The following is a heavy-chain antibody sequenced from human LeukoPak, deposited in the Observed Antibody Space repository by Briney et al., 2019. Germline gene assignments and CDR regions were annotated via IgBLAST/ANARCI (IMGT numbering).Heavy chain of an antibody. CDR2: IYHSGST. V-gene: IGHV4-38-2*01. J-gene: IGHJ4*02. CDR1: GYSISSGYY. D-gene: IGHD5-24*01. CDR3: AGTLRDGYNKGGFDY. Sequence: SETLSLTCAVSGYSISSGYYWGWIRQPPGKGLEWIGSIYHSGSTYYNPSLKSRVTISVDPSKNQFSLELSSVTAADTAVYYCAGTLRDGYNKGGFDYWGQGTLVTVSS.